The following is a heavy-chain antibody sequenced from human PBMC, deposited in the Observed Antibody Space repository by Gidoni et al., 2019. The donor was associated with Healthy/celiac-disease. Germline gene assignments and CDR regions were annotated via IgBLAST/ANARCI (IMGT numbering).Heavy chain of an antibody. Sequence: EVQLVESGGGLVKPGGSLRLSCAASGFTFSSYSMNWVRQAPGKGLEWVSSISSSSSYIYYADSVKGRFTISRDNAKNSLYLQMNSLRAEDTAVYYCARARAVAGTCFDYWGQGTLVTVSS. V-gene: IGHV3-21*01. CDR3: ARARAVAGTCFDY. J-gene: IGHJ4*02. D-gene: IGHD6-19*01. CDR2: ISSSSSYI. CDR1: GFTFSSYS.